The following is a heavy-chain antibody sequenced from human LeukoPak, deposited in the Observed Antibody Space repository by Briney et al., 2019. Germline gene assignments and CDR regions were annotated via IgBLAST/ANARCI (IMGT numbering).Heavy chain of an antibody. J-gene: IGHJ4*02. CDR2: IDPSDSYT. V-gene: IGHV5-10-1*01. D-gene: IGHD2-15*01. Sequence: GESLKISCKCSGYSFTSYWISWVRQMPGKGLQWMGRIDPSDSYTNYSPSFQGHVTISVHESISTAYLQWSSLEASDTAIYYCARKGFCRGGTCYSDYWGQGTLVTVSS. CDR1: GYSFTSYW. CDR3: ARKGFCRGGTCYSDY.